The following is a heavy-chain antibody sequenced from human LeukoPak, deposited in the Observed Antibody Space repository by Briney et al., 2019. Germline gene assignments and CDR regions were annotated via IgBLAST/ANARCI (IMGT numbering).Heavy chain of an antibody. Sequence: PGGSLRLSCAASGFTFTDFYMSWIRQAPGKGLEWVSVIYSGGSTYYADSVKGRFTISRDNSKNTLYLQMNSLRAGDTAVYYCARDAVHYYDSSGYPGAFDIWGQGTMVTVSS. V-gene: IGHV3-66*01. D-gene: IGHD3-22*01. CDR1: GFTFTDFY. CDR3: ARDAVHYYDSSGYPGAFDI. CDR2: IYSGGST. J-gene: IGHJ3*02.